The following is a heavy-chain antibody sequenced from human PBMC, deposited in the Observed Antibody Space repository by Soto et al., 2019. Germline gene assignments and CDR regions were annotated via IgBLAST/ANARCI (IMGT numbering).Heavy chain of an antibody. CDR2: FDPEDGET. CDR3: ATDLAAAGGLDFDY. Sequence: ASVKVSCKVSGYTLTELSMHWVRQAPGKGLEWMGGFDPEDGETIYAQKFQGRVTMTEDTSTDTAYMELSSLRSEDTAVYYCATDLAAAGGLDFDYWGQGTLVTVSS. CDR1: GYTLTELS. D-gene: IGHD6-13*01. J-gene: IGHJ4*02. V-gene: IGHV1-24*01.